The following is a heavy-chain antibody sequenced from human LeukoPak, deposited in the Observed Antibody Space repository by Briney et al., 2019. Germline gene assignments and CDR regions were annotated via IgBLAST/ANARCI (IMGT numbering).Heavy chain of an antibody. V-gene: IGHV3-21*01. CDR3: ARVASYYYYMDV. D-gene: IGHD5-12*01. CDR2: ISSSSSYI. CDR1: GFTFSSYS. J-gene: IGHJ6*03. Sequence: GGSLRLSCAASGFTFSSYSMNWVRQAPGKGLEWVSSISSSSSYIYYADSVKGRFTISRDNAKNSLYLQMNSLRAEDTAVYYCARVASYYYYMDVWGKGTTVTVSS.